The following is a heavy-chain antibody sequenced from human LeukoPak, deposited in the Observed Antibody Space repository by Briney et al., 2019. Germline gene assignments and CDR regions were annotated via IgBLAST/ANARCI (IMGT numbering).Heavy chain of an antibody. CDR3: ARNASGGFFND. V-gene: IGHV4-28*01. J-gene: IGHJ1*01. CDR1: GQSIFNSHY. Sequence: SETLSLTCTVSGQSIFNSHYWGWIRQSPGKGLEWIGSIHHSGNRFESGSTHYNPSLRGRVTVSADTSKNHFSLTLTSVTAADTAVYFCARNASGGFFNDWGQGTLVIVSS. CDR2: IHHSGNRFESGST. D-gene: IGHD6-19*01.